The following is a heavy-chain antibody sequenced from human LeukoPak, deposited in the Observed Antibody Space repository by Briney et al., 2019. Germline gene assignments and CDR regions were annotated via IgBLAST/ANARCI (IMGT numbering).Heavy chain of an antibody. CDR2: INSDGSST. V-gene: IGHV3-74*01. CDR3: ARGPFDY. Sequence: GGSLRLSCAASGFSFSSYEMNWVRQAPGKGLVWVSGINSDGSSTGYADSVKGRFTISRDSAKNTLYLQMNSLRAEDTAVYYCARGPFDYWGLGTLVTVSS. CDR1: GFSFSSYE. J-gene: IGHJ4*02.